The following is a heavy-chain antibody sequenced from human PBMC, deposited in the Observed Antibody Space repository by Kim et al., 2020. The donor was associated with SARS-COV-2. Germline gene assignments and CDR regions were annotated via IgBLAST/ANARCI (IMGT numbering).Heavy chain of an antibody. CDR1: GGSISSGGYY. D-gene: IGHD1-20*01. V-gene: IGHV4-31*03. CDR3: ARSPWVTGISNFDY. CDR2: IYYSGST. Sequence: SETLSLTCTVSGGSISSGGYYWSWIRQHPGKGLEWIGYIYYSGSTYYNPSLKSRVTISVDTSKNQFSLKLSSVTAADTAVYYCARSPWVTGISNFDYWGQGTLVTVSS. J-gene: IGHJ4*02.